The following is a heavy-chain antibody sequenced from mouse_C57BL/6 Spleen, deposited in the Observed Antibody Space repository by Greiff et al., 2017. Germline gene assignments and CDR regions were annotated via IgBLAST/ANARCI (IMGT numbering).Heavy chain of an antibody. V-gene: IGHV1-82*01. CDR2: IYPGDGDT. Sequence: QVQLQQSGPELVKPGASVKISCMASGYAFSSSWMNWVKQRPGKGLEWIGRIYPGDGDTNYNGKFKGKATLTADKSSSTAYMQLSSLTSEDSAVYFCARWETARVWGTGTTVTVSS. CDR3: ARWETARV. D-gene: IGHD3-2*01. CDR1: GYAFSSSW. J-gene: IGHJ1*03.